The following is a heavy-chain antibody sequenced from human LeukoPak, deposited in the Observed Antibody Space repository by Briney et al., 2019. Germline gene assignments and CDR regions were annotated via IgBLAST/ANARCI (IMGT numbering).Heavy chain of an antibody. J-gene: IGHJ4*02. V-gene: IGHV3-23*01. CDR2: VGYSGGNT. CDR1: GFTFSNFG. CDR3: AKDALHIWGSYSDH. Sequence: GGSLRLSCAASGFTFSNFGMSRVRQAPGKGLEWVSGVGYSGGNTFYYYADSVKGRFTISRDNSRNTLYLQMNSLRAEDTALYYCAKDALHIWGSYSDHWGQGTLVTVSS. D-gene: IGHD3-16*01.